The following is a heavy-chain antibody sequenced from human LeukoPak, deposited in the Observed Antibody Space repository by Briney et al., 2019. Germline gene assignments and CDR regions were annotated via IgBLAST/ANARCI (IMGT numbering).Heavy chain of an antibody. CDR2: IYHSGST. V-gene: IGHV4-38-2*02. J-gene: IGHJ6*03. Sequence: PSETLSLTCTVSGYSISSGYYWGWIRQPPGKGLEWIGSIYHSGSTYYNPSLKSRVTISVDTSKNQFSLKLSSVTAADTAVYYCARHGLRARSYYYYYMDVWGKGTTVTVSS. CDR1: GYSISSGYY. CDR3: ARHGLRARSYYYYYMDV. D-gene: IGHD5-24*01.